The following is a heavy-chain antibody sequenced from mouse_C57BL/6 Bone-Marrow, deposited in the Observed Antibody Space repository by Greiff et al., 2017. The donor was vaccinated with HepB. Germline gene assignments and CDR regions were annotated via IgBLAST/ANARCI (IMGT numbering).Heavy chain of an antibody. Sequence: QVQLKESGPGLVAPSQSLSITCTVSGFSLTSYGVDWVRQPPGQGLEWLGVIWGGGSTNYNSALMSRLSISKDNSKSQVFLKMNSLQTDDTAMYYCAVVTTVVATDYAMDYWGQGTSVTVSS. J-gene: IGHJ4*01. D-gene: IGHD1-1*01. CDR1: GFSLTSYG. CDR2: IWGGGST. CDR3: AVVTTVVATDYAMDY. V-gene: IGHV2-9*01.